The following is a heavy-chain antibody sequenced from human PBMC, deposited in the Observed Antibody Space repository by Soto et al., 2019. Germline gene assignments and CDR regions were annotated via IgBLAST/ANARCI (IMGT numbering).Heavy chain of an antibody. CDR2: LYYTWST. V-gene: IGHV4-31*03. J-gene: IGHJ4*02. CDR1: GGSISRGGYY. CDR3: ASFPGWATYYFDY. D-gene: IGHD6-19*01. Sequence: QVQLQESGPGLVKPSQTLSLTFSVSGGSISRGGYYWSWIRQHPGKGLEWIGYLYYTWSTSYDPSLKSRLTLSVDTSKNQFSLKLSSVTAADTAVYYCASFPGWATYYFDYWGQGTLVTVSS.